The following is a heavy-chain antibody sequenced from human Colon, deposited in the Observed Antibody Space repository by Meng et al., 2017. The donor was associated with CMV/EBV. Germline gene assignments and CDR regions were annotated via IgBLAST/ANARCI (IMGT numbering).Heavy chain of an antibody. Sequence: GHLLESGGGLVQPGGSMRLSVAASGFTFTSYDMSWVRQAPGKGLEWVSTIGRGSGANYADSVKGRFTMSRDNSKNTVYLEMNNLRAEDTAIYYCARDRWFTFWGQGVLVTVSS. CDR2: IGRGSGA. D-gene: IGHD2-15*01. V-gene: IGHV3-23*01. J-gene: IGHJ4*02. CDR3: ARDRWFTF. CDR1: GFTFTSYD.